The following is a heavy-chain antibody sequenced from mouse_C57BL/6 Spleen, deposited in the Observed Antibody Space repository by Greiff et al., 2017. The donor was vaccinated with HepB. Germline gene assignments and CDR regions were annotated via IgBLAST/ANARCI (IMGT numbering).Heavy chain of an antibody. CDR3: ARDLDYYGSSGYFDV. D-gene: IGHD1-1*01. J-gene: IGHJ1*03. CDR2: INYDGSST. Sequence: EVKVVDSAGGLVQPGSSMKLSCTASGFTFSDYYMAWVRQVPDKGLEWVANINYDGSSTYYLDSLKSRFIISRDNAKNILYLQMSSLKSEDTATYYCARDLDYYGSSGYFDVWGTGTTVTVSS. CDR1: GFTFSDYY. V-gene: IGHV5-16*01.